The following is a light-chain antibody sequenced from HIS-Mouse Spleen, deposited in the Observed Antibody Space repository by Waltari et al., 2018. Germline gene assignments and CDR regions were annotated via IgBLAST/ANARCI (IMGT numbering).Light chain of an antibody. CDR3: QQYNSYST. V-gene: IGKV1-5*03. Sequence: DIQMTQSPSPLSASVGDRVTITCRASQSISSWFAWYQQKPGKAPKLLIYKASSLESGVPSRFSGSGSGTEFTLTISSLQPDDFATYYCQQYNSYSTFGQGTKVEIK. CDR2: KAS. J-gene: IGKJ1*01. CDR1: QSISSW.